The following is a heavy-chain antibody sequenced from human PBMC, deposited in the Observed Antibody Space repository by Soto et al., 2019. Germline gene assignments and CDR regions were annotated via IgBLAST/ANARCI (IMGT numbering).Heavy chain of an antibody. J-gene: IGHJ4*02. V-gene: IGHV3-53*01. CDR3: ASPIVDY. CDR1: GVTVSSNY. CDR2: IYSGGTT. Sequence: EVQLVESGGGLIQPGGYLRISCAASGVTVSSNYMSWVRQAPGKGLEWVSVIYSGGTTYYADSVKGRFTISRDNSKNTLYLQMNSLRAEDTAVYYCASPIVDYWGQGTLVTVSS.